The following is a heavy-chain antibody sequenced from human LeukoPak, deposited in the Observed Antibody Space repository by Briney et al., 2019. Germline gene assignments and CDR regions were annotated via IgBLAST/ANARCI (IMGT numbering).Heavy chain of an antibody. V-gene: IGHV4-34*01. J-gene: IGHJ6*03. CDR3: ARAGYSSGWYYYYYYMDV. Sequence: SETLSLTCAVYGGSFSGYYWSWIRQPPGKGLEWIEEINHSGSTNYNPSLKSRVTISVDTSKNQFSLKLSSVTAADTAVYYCARAGYSSGWYYYYYYMDVWGKGTTVTVSS. CDR1: GGSFSGYY. D-gene: IGHD6-19*01. CDR2: INHSGST.